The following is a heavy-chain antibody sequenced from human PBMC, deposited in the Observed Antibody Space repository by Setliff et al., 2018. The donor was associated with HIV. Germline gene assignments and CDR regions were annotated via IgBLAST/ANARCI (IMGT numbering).Heavy chain of an antibody. Sequence: GGSLRLSCAASGFTFTNYWMSWVRQSPGKGLEWVANIQKDGSEKYYVDSVKGRFTISRDNTKNFLYLEMNSLRAEDTAVYYCAGSRGYFVQADWGQGTLVTVSS. CDR2: IQKDGSEK. J-gene: IGHJ4*02. CDR1: GFTFTNYW. V-gene: IGHV3-7*01. D-gene: IGHD1-1*01. CDR3: AGSRGYFVQAD.